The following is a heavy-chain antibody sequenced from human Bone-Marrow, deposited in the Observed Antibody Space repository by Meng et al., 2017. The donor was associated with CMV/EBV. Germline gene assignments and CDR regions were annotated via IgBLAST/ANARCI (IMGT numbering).Heavy chain of an antibody. D-gene: IGHD2-2*01. CDR3: AKDLAASSCSSTSCSPDYYYGMDG. V-gene: IGHV3-23*01. CDR2: ISGSGGST. CDR1: GFTFSSYA. Sequence: GESLKISCAASGFTFSSYAMSWVRQAPGKGLEWVSAISGSGGSTYYADSVKGRFTISRDNSKNTLYLQMNSLRAEDTAVYYCAKDLAASSCSSTSCSPDYYYGMDGWGQGTTVTVSS. J-gene: IGHJ6*02.